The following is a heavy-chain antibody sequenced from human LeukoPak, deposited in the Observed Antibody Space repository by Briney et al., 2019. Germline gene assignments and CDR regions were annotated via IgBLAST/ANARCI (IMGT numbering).Heavy chain of an antibody. V-gene: IGHV3-74*01. Sequence: GGSLRLSCAASEFTFSNYWMHWVRHRPRKGVGWVSRVNSNGSLKSYTDSAKGRFTISRDNAKNTLYLQMKSLRAEDTAVYYCARGEYYYDSRGYSPFGAWGQGTLVTVSS. CDR1: EFTFSNYW. CDR2: VNSNGSLK. CDR3: ARGEYYYDSRGYSPFGA. D-gene: IGHD3-22*01. J-gene: IGHJ5*02.